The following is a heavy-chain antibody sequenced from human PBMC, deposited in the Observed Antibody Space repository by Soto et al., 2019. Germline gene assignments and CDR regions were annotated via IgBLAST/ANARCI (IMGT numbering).Heavy chain of an antibody. V-gene: IGHV3-33*01. Sequence: GSLRLSCAASGFTFSSYGMHWVRQAPGKGLEWVAVIWYDGSNKYYADSVKGRFTISRDNSKNTLYLQMNSLRAEDTAVYYCAREHEVGASLLWFYYYYGMDVWGQGTTVTVSS. CDR1: GFTFSSYG. J-gene: IGHJ6*02. D-gene: IGHD3-10*01. CDR2: IWYDGSNK. CDR3: AREHEVGASLLWFYYYYGMDV.